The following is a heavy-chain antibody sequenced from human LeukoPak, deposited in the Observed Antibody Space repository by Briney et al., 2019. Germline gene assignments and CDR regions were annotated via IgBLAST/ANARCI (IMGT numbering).Heavy chain of an antibody. CDR1: GYNFNRHG. CDR2: IWYDGSKK. CDR3: ARPYGDYLMDI. V-gene: IGHV3-33*01. D-gene: IGHD4-17*01. J-gene: IGHJ6*02. Sequence: GTSLRLSCAASGYNFNRHGIHWVRQAPGKGLEWVALIWYDGSKKTYADSVKGRFTISRDNSKNILYLQMDSLRVEDTAVYYCARPYGDYLMDIWGQGTTVIVSS.